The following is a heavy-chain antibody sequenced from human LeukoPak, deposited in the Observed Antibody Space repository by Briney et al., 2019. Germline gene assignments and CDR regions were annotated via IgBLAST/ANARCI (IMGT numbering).Heavy chain of an antibody. V-gene: IGHV3-30*04. J-gene: IGHJ6*03. CDR2: ISDDGRDT. CDR3: ARVGRVSIYPSYMDV. Sequence: GTSLRLSCEASGFTFSTFPMHWVRQTPDKRLEWVAVISDDGRDTYYADSVKGRFTISRDNSKNTLYLQMNSPSPEDTAVVYCARVGRVSIYPSYMDVWGEGTTVIVSS. CDR1: GFTFSTFP. D-gene: IGHD6-6*01.